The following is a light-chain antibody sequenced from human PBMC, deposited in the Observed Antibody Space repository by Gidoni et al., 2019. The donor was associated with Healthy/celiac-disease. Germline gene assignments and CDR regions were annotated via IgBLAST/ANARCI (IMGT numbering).Light chain of an antibody. Sequence: ETVLMPSPGTLSLSPGERATLSCRASQSVSRSYLAWYQQKPGQAPRLLIYGASSRATGIPDRFSGSGSGTDFTLTISRLEPEDFAVYYCQQYGNSPITFGQGTRLEIK. CDR2: GAS. CDR3: QQYGNSPIT. J-gene: IGKJ5*01. V-gene: IGKV3-20*01. CDR1: QSVSRSY.